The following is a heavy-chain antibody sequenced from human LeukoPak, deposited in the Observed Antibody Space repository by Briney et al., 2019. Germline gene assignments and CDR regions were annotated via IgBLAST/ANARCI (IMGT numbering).Heavy chain of an antibody. CDR3: ARLVRYYYDTSGSYYFDY. V-gene: IGHV4-34*01. J-gene: IGHJ4*02. D-gene: IGHD3-22*01. CDR1: GGSFSGYY. Sequence: SETLSLTCAVYGGSFSGYYWSWIRQPPGKGLEWIGEINHSGSTNYNPSLKSRVTISVDTSKNQFSLKLSSVTAADTAVYYCARLVRYYYDTSGSYYFDYWGQGTLVTVSS. CDR2: INHSGST.